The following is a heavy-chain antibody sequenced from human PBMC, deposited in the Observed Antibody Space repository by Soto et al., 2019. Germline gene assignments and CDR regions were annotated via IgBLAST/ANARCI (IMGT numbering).Heavy chain of an antibody. CDR1: GFTFSNFA. V-gene: IGHV3-23*01. J-gene: IGHJ4*02. CDR3: ARRSGTNSHFDY. D-gene: IGHD1-26*01. Sequence: EVQLLESGGGLVQPGGSLRLSCAASGFTFSNFAMRWVRQAPGKGLEWVSTVGGSGEDTYYADSVKGRFTISRDNSKNTLYLQMNSLRAEDTALYYCARRSGTNSHFDYWGQGTLVTVSS. CDR2: VGGSGEDT.